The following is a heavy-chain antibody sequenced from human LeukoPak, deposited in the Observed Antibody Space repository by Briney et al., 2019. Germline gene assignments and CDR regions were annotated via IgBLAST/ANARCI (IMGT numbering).Heavy chain of an antibody. CDR3: VREIGSSGTFAFDI. V-gene: IGHV3-7*01. Sequence: GGSLRLSCAASGFTFSSYWMSWVRQAPGKGLEWVANIKRDGSEKYYVDSVKGRFTISRDNAKKSLFLQMNSLRGEDTAVYYCVREIGSSGTFAFDIWGQGTMVTVS. J-gene: IGHJ3*02. CDR1: GFTFSSYW. CDR2: IKRDGSEK. D-gene: IGHD6-25*01.